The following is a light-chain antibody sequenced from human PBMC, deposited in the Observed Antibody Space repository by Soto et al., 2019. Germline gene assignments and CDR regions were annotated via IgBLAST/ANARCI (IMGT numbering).Light chain of an antibody. Sequence: THSPATLSVSPWDRAALSVRASQSINSNLAWYQQQPGQAPRLLIYDASNRATGIPARFSGSGSGTDFTLTINSLEPEDFAVYFCHQRAGWPPTFGGGTKVDIK. CDR1: QSINSN. CDR2: DAS. J-gene: IGKJ4*01. CDR3: HQRAGWPPT. V-gene: IGKV3-11*01.